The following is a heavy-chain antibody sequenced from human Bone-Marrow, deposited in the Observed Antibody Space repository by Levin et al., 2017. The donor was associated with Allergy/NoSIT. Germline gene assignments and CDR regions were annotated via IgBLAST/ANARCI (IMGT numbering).Heavy chain of an antibody. CDR1: GFTFSSYG. J-gene: IGHJ4*02. D-gene: IGHD6-19*01. V-gene: IGHV3-30*18. CDR3: AKRGQTAVALGWYFDY. Sequence: GGSLRLSCAASGFTFSSYGMHWVRQAPGKGLEWVAVISYDGSNKYYADSVKGRFTISRDNSKNTLYLQMNSLRAEDTAVYYCAKRGQTAVALGWYFDYWGQGTLVTVSS. CDR2: ISYDGSNK.